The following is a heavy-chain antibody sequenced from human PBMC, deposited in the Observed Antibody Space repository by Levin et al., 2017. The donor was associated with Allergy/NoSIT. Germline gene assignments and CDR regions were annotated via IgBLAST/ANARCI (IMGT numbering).Heavy chain of an antibody. D-gene: IGHD2-2*01. Sequence: ASVKVSCKASGYTFTSYGISWVRQAPGQGLEWMGWISAYNGNTNYAQKLQGRVTMTTDTSTSTAYMELRSLRSDDTAVYYCARRHVPAAKGGNWFDPWGQGTLVTVSS. CDR3: ARRHVPAAKGGNWFDP. CDR1: GYTFTSYG. V-gene: IGHV1-18*01. J-gene: IGHJ5*02. CDR2: ISAYNGNT.